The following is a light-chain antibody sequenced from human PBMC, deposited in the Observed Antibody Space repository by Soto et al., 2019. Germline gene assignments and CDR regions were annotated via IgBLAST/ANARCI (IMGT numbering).Light chain of an antibody. CDR3: NSHTSTNTVV. CDR1: SSDVGGYNY. Sequence: QSVLTQPASVSGAPGQSITISCTGTSSDVGGYNYVSWYQQHPGKAPKLIIYEVSDRPSGVSNRFSGSKSGNTASLSISGLQPEDEADYYCNSHTSTNTVVFGGGTKLTVL. CDR2: EVS. V-gene: IGLV2-14*01. J-gene: IGLJ2*01.